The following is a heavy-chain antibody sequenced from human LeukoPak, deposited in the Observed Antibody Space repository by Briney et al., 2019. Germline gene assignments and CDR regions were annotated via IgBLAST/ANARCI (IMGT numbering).Heavy chain of an antibody. CDR1: GYTLTELS. Sequence: ASVKVSCKDSGYTLTELSMHWVRQAPGQGLEWMGMIYPRDGSTSYAQKFQGRVTVTRDASTSTVHMELSGLRSEDTAVYYCARDQEAFDYWGQGTLVTVSS. V-gene: IGHV1-46*01. CDR2: IYPRDGST. CDR3: ARDQEAFDY. J-gene: IGHJ4*02.